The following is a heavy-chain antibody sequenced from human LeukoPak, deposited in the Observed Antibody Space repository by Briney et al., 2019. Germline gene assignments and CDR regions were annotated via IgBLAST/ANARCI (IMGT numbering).Heavy chain of an antibody. CDR2: INPSGGST. J-gene: IGHJ4*02. D-gene: IGHD3-10*01. Sequence: GASVKVSCKASGYTFTSYYMHWVRQAPGQGLEWMGIINPSGGSTSYAQKFQGRVTMTRDTSISTAYMELSRLRSDDTAVYYCARGRGRTYYYGSGSYWAHDYWGQGTLVTASS. V-gene: IGHV1-46*01. CDR3: ARGRGRTYYYGSGSYWAHDY. CDR1: GYTFTSYY.